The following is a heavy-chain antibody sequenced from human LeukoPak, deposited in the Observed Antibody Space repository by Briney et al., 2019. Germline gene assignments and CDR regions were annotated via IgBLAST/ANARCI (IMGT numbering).Heavy chain of an antibody. V-gene: IGHV3-48*03. J-gene: IGHJ3*02. CDR3: GRGGSSGYNYNAFDI. CDR1: GFTLSSFE. D-gene: IGHD3-22*01. CDR2: ISISDSTI. Sequence: PGGSLRLSCAASGFTLSSFEMNWVRQAPGKGLEWVSYISISDSTISYADSVRGRFTISRDKARNSLYLQMNSLRAEDTAVYYCGRGGSSGYNYNAFDIWGQGTMVTVSS.